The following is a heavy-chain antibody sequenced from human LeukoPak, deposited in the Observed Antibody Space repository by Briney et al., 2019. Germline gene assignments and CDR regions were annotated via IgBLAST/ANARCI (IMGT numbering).Heavy chain of an antibody. D-gene: IGHD2-15*01. Sequence: ASVKVSCKASGYAFTGYYMHWVRQAPGQGLEWMGRINPNSGGTNYAQKFQGRVTMTRDTSISTAYMELSRLRSDDTAVYYCATLGYCSGGSCYPTFDYWGQGTLVTVSS. CDR2: INPNSGGT. CDR3: ATLGYCSGGSCYPTFDY. CDR1: GYAFTGYY. J-gene: IGHJ4*02. V-gene: IGHV1-2*06.